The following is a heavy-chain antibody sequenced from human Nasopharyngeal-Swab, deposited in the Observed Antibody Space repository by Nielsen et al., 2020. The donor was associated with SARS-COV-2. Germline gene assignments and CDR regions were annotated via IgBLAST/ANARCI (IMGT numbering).Heavy chain of an antibody. D-gene: IGHD2-15*01. CDR2: ISYDGSNK. Sequence: VRQAPGKGLEWVAVISYDGSNKYYADSVKGRFTISRDNSKNTLYLQMNSLRAEDTAVYYCARGGVVVVAATLYYYYGMDVWGQGTMVTVSS. CDR3: ARGGVVVVAATLYYYYGMDV. J-gene: IGHJ6*02. V-gene: IGHV3-30*03.